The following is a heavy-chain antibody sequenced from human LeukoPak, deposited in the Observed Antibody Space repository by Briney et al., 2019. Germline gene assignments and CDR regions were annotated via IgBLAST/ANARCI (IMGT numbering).Heavy chain of an antibody. J-gene: IGHJ4*02. CDR3: ARDSAAAVGGFDY. D-gene: IGHD6-13*01. CDR2: IKQDGSEK. V-gene: IGHV3-7*01. Sequence: GGSLRLSCAASGFTFSSYWMSWVRQAPGKGLEWVANIKQDGSEKYYVDSVKGRFTISRGNAKNSLYLQMNSLRAEDTAVYYCARDSAAAVGGFDYWGQGTLVTVSS. CDR1: GFTFSSYW.